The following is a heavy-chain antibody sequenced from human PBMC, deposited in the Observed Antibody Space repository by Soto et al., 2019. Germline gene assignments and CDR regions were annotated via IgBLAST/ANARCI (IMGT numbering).Heavy chain of an antibody. CDR3: ARADSGYAHGYYYYGMDV. D-gene: IGHD5-12*01. V-gene: IGHV3-48*01. CDR2: ISSSSSTI. CDR1: GFTFSSYS. J-gene: IGHJ6*02. Sequence: EVQLVESGGGLVQPGGSLRPSCADSGFTFSSYSMNWVRQAPGKGLEWVSYISSSSSTIYYADSVKGRFTISRDNAKNSLYLQMNSLRAEDTAVYYCARADSGYAHGYYYYGMDVWGHGTTVTVSS.